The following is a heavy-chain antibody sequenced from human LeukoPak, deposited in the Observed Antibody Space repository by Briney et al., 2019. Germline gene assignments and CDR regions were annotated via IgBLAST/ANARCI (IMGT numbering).Heavy chain of an antibody. D-gene: IGHD2-2*01. CDR3: ARVPDFVVVPASDL. J-gene: IGHJ4*02. CDR2: ISSSSNI. Sequence: GGSLRLSCAASGFPFSSYSMNWVRQAPGKGLEWVSSISSSSNIYYADSVRGRFAISRDNAKNSLFLEMNSLRAEDTAVYYCARVPDFVVVPASDLWGQGTLVTVSS. CDR1: GFPFSSYS. V-gene: IGHV3-21*01.